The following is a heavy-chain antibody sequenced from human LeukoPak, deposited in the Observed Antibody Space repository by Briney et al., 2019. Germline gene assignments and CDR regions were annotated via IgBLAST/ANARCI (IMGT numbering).Heavy chain of an antibody. Sequence: ASVKVSCKASGYTFSSYYMHWVRQAPGQGLEWMGWISANDGNTDYPQKLQGRLTMTTDTSTSTAYMELRSLRSDDTAVYYCARESHVTREDYWGQGTLVTVSS. J-gene: IGHJ4*02. D-gene: IGHD3-10*01. CDR1: GYTFSSYY. CDR2: ISANDGNT. V-gene: IGHV1-18*04. CDR3: ARESHVTREDY.